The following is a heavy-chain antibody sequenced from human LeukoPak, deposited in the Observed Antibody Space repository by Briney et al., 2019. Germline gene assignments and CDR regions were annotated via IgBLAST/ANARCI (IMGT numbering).Heavy chain of an antibody. CDR1: GGSFSGYY. J-gene: IGHJ5*02. CDR3: AGVLGYCSSTSCRESSP. Sequence: SETLSLTCAVYGGSFSGYYWSWIRQPPGKGLEWIGEINHSGSTNYNPSLKSRVTISVDTSKNRFSLKLSSVTAADTAVYYCAGVLGYCSSTSCRESSPWGQGTLVTVSS. V-gene: IGHV4-34*01. CDR2: INHSGST. D-gene: IGHD2-2*01.